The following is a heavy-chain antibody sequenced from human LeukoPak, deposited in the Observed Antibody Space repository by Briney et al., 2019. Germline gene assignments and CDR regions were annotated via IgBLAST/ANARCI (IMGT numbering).Heavy chain of an antibody. CDR2: IYHSGST. J-gene: IGHJ6*03. V-gene: IGHV4-38-2*02. D-gene: IGHD6-19*01. CDR1: GYSISSGYY. Sequence: SETLSLTCAVSGYSISSGYYWGGIRQPPGKGLEWIGSIYHSGSTYYNPSLKSRVTISVDTSKNQFSLKLSSVTAADTAVYYCAREAVADYMDVWGKGTTVTVSS. CDR3: AREAVADYMDV.